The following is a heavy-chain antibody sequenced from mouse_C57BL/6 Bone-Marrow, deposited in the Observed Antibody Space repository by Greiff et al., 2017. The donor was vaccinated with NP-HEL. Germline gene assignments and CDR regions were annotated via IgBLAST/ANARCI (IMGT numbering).Heavy chain of an antibody. CDR1: GFTFSSYG. V-gene: IGHV5-6*01. CDR2: ISSGGSYT. Sequence: EVMLVESGGDLVKPGGSLKLSCAASGFTFSSYGMSWVRQTPDKRLEWVATISSGGSYTYYPDSVKGRFTISRDNAKNTLYLQMSSLKSEDTAMYYCARHYYSNCFDYWGQGTTLTVSS. CDR3: ARHYYSNCFDY. J-gene: IGHJ2*01. D-gene: IGHD2-5*01.